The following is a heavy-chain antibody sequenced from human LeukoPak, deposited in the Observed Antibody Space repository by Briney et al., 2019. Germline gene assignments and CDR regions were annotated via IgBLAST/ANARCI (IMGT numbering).Heavy chain of an antibody. CDR3: ARGPKLDY. D-gene: IGHD2-15*01. Sequence: GASVKVSCKASGYTFTYYDINWVRQATGQGLEWVGWMNPHSGDTGYALRFQGRVTMTRNTSIRTAYMELSSLRSEDTAVYYCARGPKLDYWGQGTLVTVSS. CDR2: MNPHSGDT. CDR1: GYTFTYYD. V-gene: IGHV1-8*01. J-gene: IGHJ4*02.